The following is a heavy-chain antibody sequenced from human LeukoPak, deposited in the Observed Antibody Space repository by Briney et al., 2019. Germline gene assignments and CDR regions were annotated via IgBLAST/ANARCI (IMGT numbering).Heavy chain of an antibody. CDR3: AKDNGVSFDAFDI. CDR2: ISGSGGST. Sequence: PGGSLRLSCAASGFTFSSYAMSWVRQAPGKGLEWVSAISGSGGSTYYADSVKGRFAISRDNSKNTLYLQMNSLRAEDTAVYYCAKDNGVSFDAFDIWGQGTMVTVSS. D-gene: IGHD2-8*01. CDR1: GFTFSSYA. J-gene: IGHJ3*02. V-gene: IGHV3-23*01.